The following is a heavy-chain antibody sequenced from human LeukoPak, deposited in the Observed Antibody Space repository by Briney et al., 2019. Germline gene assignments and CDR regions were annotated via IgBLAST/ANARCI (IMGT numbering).Heavy chain of an antibody. CDR2: FDPEDGET. CDR1: GYTLTELS. CDR3: ATNRERWLQLDAFDI. Sequence: ASVKVSCKVSGYTLTELSMHWVRQAPGKGLEWMGGFDPEDGETIYAQKFQGRVTMTEDTSTDTAYMELSSLRSEGTAVYYCATNRERWLQLDAFDIWGQGTMVTVSS. D-gene: IGHD5-24*01. J-gene: IGHJ3*02. V-gene: IGHV1-24*01.